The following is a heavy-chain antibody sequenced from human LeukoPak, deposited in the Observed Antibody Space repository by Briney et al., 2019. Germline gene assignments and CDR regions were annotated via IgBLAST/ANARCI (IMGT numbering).Heavy chain of an antibody. V-gene: IGHV1-69*05. Sequence: SVKVSCKASGGTFSSYAISWVRQAPGQGLEWMGRIIPIFGTANYAQKFQGRVTITTDESTSTAYMELSSLRSVDTAVYYCARESYYDSSGPGGGALNYFDYWGQGTLVTVSS. CDR3: ARESYYDSSGPGGGALNYFDY. J-gene: IGHJ4*02. CDR2: IIPIFGTA. CDR1: GGTFSSYA. D-gene: IGHD3-22*01.